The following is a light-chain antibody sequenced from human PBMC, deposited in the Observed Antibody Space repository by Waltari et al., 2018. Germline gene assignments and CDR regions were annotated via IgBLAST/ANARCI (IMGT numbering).Light chain of an antibody. V-gene: IGLV2-23*01. J-gene: IGLJ2*01. Sequence: QSALTQPASVSGSPGQSITVSCTGTIRDVGSYNLVSWYQQHPGKAPNLMIYEGSKRPSGVSNRFSGSKSGNTASLTISGLQAEDEAYYYCCSYAGSSTLLFGGGTKVTVL. CDR3: CSYAGSSTLL. CDR2: EGS. CDR1: IRDVGSYNL.